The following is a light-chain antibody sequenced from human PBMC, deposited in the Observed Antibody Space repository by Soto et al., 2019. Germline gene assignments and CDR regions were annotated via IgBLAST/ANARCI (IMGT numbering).Light chain of an antibody. CDR1: QSVSSN. Sequence: EIVMTQSPVTLSVSPGERATLSCRASQSVSSNLAWYQQKPGQAPSLLIYGAFTRATGIPARFSGSGSGTDFTLTISSLQSEDFAVYFCQQFYTWPQTFGHGTKVDIK. V-gene: IGKV3-15*01. CDR3: QQFYTWPQT. J-gene: IGKJ1*01. CDR2: GAF.